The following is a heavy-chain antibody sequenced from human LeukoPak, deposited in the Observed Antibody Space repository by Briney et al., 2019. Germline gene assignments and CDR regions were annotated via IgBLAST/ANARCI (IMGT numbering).Heavy chain of an antibody. CDR2: IFGGGGT. CDR1: GFTVSSTY. V-gene: IGHV3-66*01. Sequence: GGSLRLSCAASGFTVSSTYMNWVRQAPGKGLEWVSVIFGGGGTYYADSVKGRFIISRDNSKNTLHPQMNSLRAEDTAVYFCAREFVYGDPFDPWGQGTLVTVSS. J-gene: IGHJ5*02. CDR3: AREFVYGDPFDP. D-gene: IGHD4-17*01.